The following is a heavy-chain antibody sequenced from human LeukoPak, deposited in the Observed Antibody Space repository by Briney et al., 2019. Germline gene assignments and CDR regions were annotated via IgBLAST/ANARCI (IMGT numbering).Heavy chain of an antibody. J-gene: IGHJ4*02. V-gene: IGHV3-23*01. Sequence: GGSLRLSCAASGFTVSSYAMGWVGQAPGKGLEWVSAIGGGGTLYYADSVKGRFSISRDISKNTLLLQMNSLRAEDTAVYYCARRRYDWGGDFANWGQGTLVTVSS. D-gene: IGHD3-16*01. CDR1: GFTVSSYA. CDR3: ARRRYDWGGDFAN. CDR2: IGGGGTL.